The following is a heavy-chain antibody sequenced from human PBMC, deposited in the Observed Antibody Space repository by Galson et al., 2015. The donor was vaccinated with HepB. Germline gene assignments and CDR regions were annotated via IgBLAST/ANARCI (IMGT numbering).Heavy chain of an antibody. CDR1: GFTFSSYW. D-gene: IGHD3-16*02. V-gene: IGHV3-7*03. CDR3: AREVGDHYDYVWGSYRPTGPNAFDI. CDR2: IKQDGSEK. Sequence: SLRLSCAASGFTFSSYWMSWVRQAPGKGLEWVANIKQDGSEKYYVDSVKGRFTISRDNAKNSLYLQMNSLRAEDTAVYYCAREVGDHYDYVWGSYRPTGPNAFDIWGQGTMVTVSS. J-gene: IGHJ3*02.